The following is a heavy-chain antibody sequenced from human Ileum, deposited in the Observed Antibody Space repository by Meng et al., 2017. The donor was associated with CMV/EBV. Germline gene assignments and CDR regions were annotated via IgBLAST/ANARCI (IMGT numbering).Heavy chain of an antibody. J-gene: IGHJ4*02. V-gene: IGHV3-30-3*01. D-gene: IGHD3-10*01. CDR3: AREPYGSGSYYNVRRGFDY. CDR2: ISYDGSIK. CDR1: FSRYT. Sequence: FSRYTLHWVRQAPGKGLEWVAIISYDGSIKYYVDSVRGRFTISRDNSKNTLYLQMNSLRAEDTAVYYCAREPYGSGSYYNVRRGFDYWGQGALVTVSS.